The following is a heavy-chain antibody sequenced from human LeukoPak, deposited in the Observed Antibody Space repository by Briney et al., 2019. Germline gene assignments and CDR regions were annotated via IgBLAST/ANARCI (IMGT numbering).Heavy chain of an antibody. CDR1: GFTFSSYW. CDR2: INSDGSST. Sequence: GGSLRLSCAASGFTFSSYWMHWVRQTPGKGLVWVSRINSDGSSTSYADSVKGRFTISRDNAKNTLYLQMNSLRAEDTAVYYCAKGWWEPYYFDYWGQGTLVTVSS. D-gene: IGHD1-26*01. J-gene: IGHJ4*02. V-gene: IGHV3-74*01. CDR3: AKGWWEPYYFDY.